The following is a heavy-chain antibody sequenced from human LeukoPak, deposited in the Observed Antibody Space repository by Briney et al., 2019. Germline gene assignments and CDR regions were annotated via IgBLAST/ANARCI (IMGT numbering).Heavy chain of an antibody. J-gene: IGHJ4*02. CDR3: ARSTYSSSWYEGYYFDY. CDR1: GGTFSSYA. Sequence: SVKVSCKASGGTFSSYAFSWVRQAPGQGLEWMGRIIPILGIANYAQKFQGRVTITADKSTSTAYMELSSLRSEDTAVYYCARSTYSSSWYEGYYFDYWGQGTLVTVSS. CDR2: IIPILGIA. V-gene: IGHV1-69*04. D-gene: IGHD6-13*01.